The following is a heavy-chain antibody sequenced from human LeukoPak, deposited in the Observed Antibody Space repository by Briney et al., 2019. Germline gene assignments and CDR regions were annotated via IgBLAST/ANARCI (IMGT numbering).Heavy chain of an antibody. CDR1: GGSISSYY. J-gene: IGHJ3*02. CDR2: IYYSGST. V-gene: IGHV4-59*01. CDR3: ARDLGPYDAFDI. D-gene: IGHD3-10*01. Sequence: SETLSLTCTVSGGSISSYYWSWIRHPPGKGLEWIGYIYYSGSTSYNPSFKSRLTISLDTSTNQFSLKLSSVTAADTAVYYCARDLGPYDAFDIWGRGTMVTVSS.